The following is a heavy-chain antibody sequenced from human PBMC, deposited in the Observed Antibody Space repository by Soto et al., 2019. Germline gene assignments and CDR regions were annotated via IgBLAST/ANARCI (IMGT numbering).Heavy chain of an antibody. CDR1: GFTFSSYA. J-gene: IGHJ4*02. D-gene: IGHD3-10*01. CDR2: ISGSGGST. Sequence: PGGSLRLSCAASGFTFSSYAMSWVRQAPGKGLEWVSAISGSGGSTYYADSVKGRFTISRDNSKNTLYLQMNSLRAEDTAVYYCAKERGYYYGSPGYFDYWGQGTLVTVSS. CDR3: AKERGYYYGSPGYFDY. V-gene: IGHV3-23*01.